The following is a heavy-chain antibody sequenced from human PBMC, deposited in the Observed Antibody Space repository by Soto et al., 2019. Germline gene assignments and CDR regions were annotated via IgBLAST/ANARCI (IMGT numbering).Heavy chain of an antibody. J-gene: IGHJ4*02. CDR2: IYPGDSDV. Sequence: GESLKISCKGSGYTFSTYWIGWVRQVPGKGLEWMGIIYPGDSDVRYSPSFKGQVTISADKSLTTAFLQWTSLRASDSGIYYCASVGCSGSDCCPSDGLYDWGQGTLGTVSS. V-gene: IGHV5-51*01. CDR3: ASVGCSGSDCCPSDGLYD. D-gene: IGHD2-21*01. CDR1: GYTFSTYW.